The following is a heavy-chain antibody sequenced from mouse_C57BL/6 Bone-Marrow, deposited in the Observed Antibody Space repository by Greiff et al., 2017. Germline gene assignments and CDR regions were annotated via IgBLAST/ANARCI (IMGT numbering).Heavy chain of an antibody. J-gene: IGHJ4*01. Sequence: VQLQQPGAELVKPGASVKLSCKASGYTFTSYWMHWVKQRPGRGLEWIGRIDPSSGGTKYNEKFKSKATLTVDKPSSTAYMQLSSLTSEDSAVYCCARNDFDDAMGYWGPGTSVTAAS. CDR1: GYTFTSYW. D-gene: IGHD2-4*01. CDR2: IDPSSGGT. V-gene: IGHV1-72*01. CDR3: ARNDFDDAMGY.